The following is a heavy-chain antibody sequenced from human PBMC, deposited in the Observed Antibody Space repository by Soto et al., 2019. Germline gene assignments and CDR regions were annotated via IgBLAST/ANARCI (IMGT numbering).Heavy chain of an antibody. CDR2: INPSGGST. CDR1: GYTFTSYY. Sequence: GASEVSCKASGYTFTSYYMHWVRQAPGQGLEWMGIINPSGGSTSYAQKFQGRVTMTRDTSTSTVYMELSSLRSEDTAVYYCARVSQNNYGDYVDYWGQGTLVTAPQ. J-gene: IGHJ4*02. V-gene: IGHV1-46*03. D-gene: IGHD4-17*01. CDR3: ARVSQNNYGDYVDY.